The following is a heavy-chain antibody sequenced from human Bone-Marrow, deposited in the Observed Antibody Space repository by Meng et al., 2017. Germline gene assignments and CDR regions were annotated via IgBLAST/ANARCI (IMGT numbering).Heavy chain of an antibody. CDR1: GYTFTSYY. V-gene: IGHV1-46*01. CDR3: ARNGPKDIVATSADY. CDR2: INPSGGST. J-gene: IGHJ4*02. D-gene: IGHD5-12*01. Sequence: ASVKVSCKASGYTFTSYYMHWVRQAPGQGLEWMGIINPSGGSTSYAQKFQGRVTMTRDTSTSTVYMELSSLRSEDTAVYYCARNGPKDIVATSADYWGQGTLVTVSS.